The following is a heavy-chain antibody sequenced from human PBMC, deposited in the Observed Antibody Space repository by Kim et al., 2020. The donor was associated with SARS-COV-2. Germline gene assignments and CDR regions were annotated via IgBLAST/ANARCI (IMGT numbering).Heavy chain of an antibody. CDR1: GGSFSGYY. CDR3: ARGRYSSGWYKIYFDY. V-gene: IGHV4-34*01. CDR2: INHSGST. J-gene: IGHJ4*02. Sequence: SETLSLTCAVYGGSFSGYYWSWIRQPPGKGLEWIGEINHSGSTNYNPSLKRRVTISIDTSKNQFSLKLSSVTAADTAVYYCARGRYSSGWYKIYFDYWGQGTLVTVSS. D-gene: IGHD6-19*01.